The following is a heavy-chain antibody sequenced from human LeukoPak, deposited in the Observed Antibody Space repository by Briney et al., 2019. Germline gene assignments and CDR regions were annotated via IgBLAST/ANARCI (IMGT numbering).Heavy chain of an antibody. Sequence: GGSLRLSCAASGFTFDDYGMNWVRQGPGKGLEWVSGINWSGGSTGYADSVKGRFTISRDNAKNSLYLQMKSLRAEDTALYYCARGYYYDSSTYPGDYWGQGTLVTVSS. CDR2: INWSGGST. CDR1: GFTFDDYG. J-gene: IGHJ4*02. V-gene: IGHV3-20*04. D-gene: IGHD3-22*01. CDR3: ARGYYYDSSTYPGDY.